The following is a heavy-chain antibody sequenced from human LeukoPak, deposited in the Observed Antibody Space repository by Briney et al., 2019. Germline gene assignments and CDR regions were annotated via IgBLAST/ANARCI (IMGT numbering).Heavy chain of an antibody. CDR3: ARDLLPYSSSWYWYFDL. D-gene: IGHD6-13*01. Sequence: ASVKVSCKASGYTFTSYGISWVRQAPGQGLEWMGWISAYNGNTNYAQKLQGRATMTTDTSTSTAYMELRSLRSDDTAVYYCARDLLPYSSSWYWYFDLWGRGTLVTVSS. CDR1: GYTFTSYG. V-gene: IGHV1-18*01. J-gene: IGHJ2*01. CDR2: ISAYNGNT.